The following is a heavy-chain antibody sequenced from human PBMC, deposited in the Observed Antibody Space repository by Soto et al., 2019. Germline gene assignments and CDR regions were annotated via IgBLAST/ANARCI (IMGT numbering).Heavy chain of an antibody. J-gene: IGHJ6*03. CDR1: GFTFSSYW. CDR3: AREATNDYGDYEDYYYNYMDV. D-gene: IGHD4-17*01. CDR2: IKQDGSEK. V-gene: IGHV3-7*01. Sequence: PGGSLRLSCAASGFTFSSYWMSWVRQAPGKGLEWVANIKQDGSEKYYVDSVKGRFTISRDNAKNSLYLQMNSLRAEDTAVYYCAREATNDYGDYEDYYYNYMDVWGKGTTVTVSS.